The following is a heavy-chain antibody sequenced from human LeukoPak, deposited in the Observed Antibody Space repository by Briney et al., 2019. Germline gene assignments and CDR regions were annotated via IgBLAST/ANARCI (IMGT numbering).Heavy chain of an antibody. V-gene: IGHV3-30*02. Sequence: GGSLRLSCAASGFTFSSYGMHWVRQAPGKGLEWVAFIRYDGSNKYYADSVKGRFTLSRDNSKNTLYLQMNSLRAEDTAVYYCATIGTPGLTPDAFDIWGQGTMVTVSS. D-gene: IGHD1/OR15-1a*01. J-gene: IGHJ3*02. CDR1: GFTFSSYG. CDR3: ATIGTPGLTPDAFDI. CDR2: IRYDGSNK.